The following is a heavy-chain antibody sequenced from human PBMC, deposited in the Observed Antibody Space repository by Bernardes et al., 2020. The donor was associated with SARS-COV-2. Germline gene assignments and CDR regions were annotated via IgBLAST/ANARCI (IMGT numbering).Heavy chain of an antibody. CDR1: GYTFIGYH. CDR3: ARPEIPLRFLEWLPFDY. V-gene: IGHV1-2*02. J-gene: IGHJ4*02. CDR2: INPNSGDT. D-gene: IGHD3-3*01. Sequence: ASVKVSCKASGYTFIGYHIHGVRQAPGQGLEWMGWINPNSGDTSYSHKFQGRVTMTRDTSISTAYMELTRLRSDDTAVYYCARPEIPLRFLEWLPFDYWGQGTLVTVSS.